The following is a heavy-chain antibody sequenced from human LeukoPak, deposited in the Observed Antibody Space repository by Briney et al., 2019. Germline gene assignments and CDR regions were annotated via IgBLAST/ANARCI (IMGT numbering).Heavy chain of an antibody. J-gene: IGHJ3*02. CDR3: ARDQNTAMVGDAFDI. CDR2: IKKDGSGT. Sequence: GGSLRLSCAASGFTLDNYWMSWLRQAPGKGLEWVANIKKDGSGTNYVDSVKGRFIIFRDNAKNSLYLQMNSLRAEDTAVYYCARDQNTAMVGDAFDIWGQGTMVTVSS. D-gene: IGHD5-18*01. V-gene: IGHV3-7*01. CDR1: GFTLDNYW.